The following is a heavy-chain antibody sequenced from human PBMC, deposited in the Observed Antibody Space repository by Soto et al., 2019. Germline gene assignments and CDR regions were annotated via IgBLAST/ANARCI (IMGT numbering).Heavy chain of an antibody. Sequence: PGESLKVSCKGSGYSFTSYWISWVRQMPGKRLEWMGSIDPSDSYTNHSPSFQGHVTISADKSISTAYLQWSSLKASDTAMYYCATPFPDHENCSSTSCNKRGYSYGPLLYGMDVWGQGTTVTVSS. J-gene: IGHJ6*02. V-gene: IGHV5-10-1*01. CDR1: GYSFTSYW. CDR2: IDPSDSYT. CDR3: ATPFPDHENCSSTSCNKRGYSYGPLLYGMDV. D-gene: IGHD2-2*01.